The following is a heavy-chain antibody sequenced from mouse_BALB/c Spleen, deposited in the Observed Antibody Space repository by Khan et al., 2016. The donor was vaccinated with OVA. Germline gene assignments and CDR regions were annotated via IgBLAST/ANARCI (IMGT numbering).Heavy chain of an antibody. V-gene: IGHV1-7*01. CDR1: GYTFTSYW. CDR3: ARDRIDY. J-gene: IGHJ2*01. CDR2: INPSSGYT. Sequence: QVQLKQSGAELAKPGASVKMSCKASGYTFTSYWMHWVKQRPGQGLEWIGYINPSSGYTEYKQNFKDKATLTADKSYSTAYMQLSSLTSEDSAVYCCARDRIDYWGQGTTLTVSS.